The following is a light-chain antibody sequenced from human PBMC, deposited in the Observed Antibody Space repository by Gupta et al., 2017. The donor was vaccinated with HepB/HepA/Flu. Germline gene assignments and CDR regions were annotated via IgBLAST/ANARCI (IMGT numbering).Light chain of an antibody. CDR2: EDN. V-gene: IGLV3-1*01. CDR3: QVWDNRSVV. CDR1: GLGTKY. Sequence: SYELTQPPSVSVSPGQTATITCTGTGLGTKYTYWYQQRPGQSPLLVIYEDNKRTSGIPERFSGSSSGSKATLTISGTQAMDEADYFCQVWDNRSVVFGGGTKVTV. J-gene: IGLJ3*02.